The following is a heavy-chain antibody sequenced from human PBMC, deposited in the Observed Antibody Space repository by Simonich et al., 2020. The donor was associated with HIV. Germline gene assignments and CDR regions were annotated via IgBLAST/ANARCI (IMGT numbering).Heavy chain of an antibody. CDR2: CRNKANSYTT. Sequence: EVQLVESGGGLVKPGGSLRLSCAASGFIFSNSWMYWVRQAPGKGLVWFGPCRNKANSYTTEYAASVKGRFTISRDDSKNSLYLQMNSLKTEDTAVYYCARGASESYPPFDYWGQGTLVTVSS. CDR3: ARGASESYPPFDY. J-gene: IGHJ4*02. CDR1: GFIFSNSW. D-gene: IGHD1-26*01. V-gene: IGHV3-72*01.